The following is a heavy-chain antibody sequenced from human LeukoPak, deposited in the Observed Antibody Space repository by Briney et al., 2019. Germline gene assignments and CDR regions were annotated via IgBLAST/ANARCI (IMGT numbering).Heavy chain of an antibody. J-gene: IGHJ4*02. D-gene: IGHD6-19*01. Sequence: PGGSLRLSCAASGFTFSNAWMSWVGQAPGKGLEWVGRIKSKTDGGKTDYAASVKGRFTISRDDSTNTLYLQMHSLKTEDTAVYYCTTDFSSGVDYWGQGTLVTVSS. CDR3: TTDFSSGVDY. V-gene: IGHV3-15*01. CDR2: IKSKTDGGKT. CDR1: GFTFSNAW.